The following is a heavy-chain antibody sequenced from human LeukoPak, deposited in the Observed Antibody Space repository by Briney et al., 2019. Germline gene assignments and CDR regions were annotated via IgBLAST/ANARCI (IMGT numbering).Heavy chain of an antibody. CDR1: GGSISSYY. CDR2: IYYSGST. D-gene: IGHD3-10*01. Sequence: SETLSLTCTVSGGSISSYYWSWIRQPPGKGLEWIGYIYYSGSTNYNPSLKSRVTISVDTSKNQFSLKLSSVTAADTAVYYCARVRGYGSGSFFDYWGQGTLVTVSS. J-gene: IGHJ4*02. V-gene: IGHV4-59*01. CDR3: ARVRGYGSGSFFDY.